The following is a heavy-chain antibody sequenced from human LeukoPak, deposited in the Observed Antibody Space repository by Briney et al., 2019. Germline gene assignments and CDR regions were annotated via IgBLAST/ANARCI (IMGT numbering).Heavy chain of an antibody. CDR3: GRPRPGYGDYEI. CDR2: IFYTGTT. Sequence: TSETLSLTCTVSGGSISSSSYYWGWVRQPPGKGLEWIGSIFYTGTTYYNPSLESRVTISVDTSKNQFSLWLSSVTAADTAVYYCGRPRPGYGDYEIWGQGTLVTVSS. D-gene: IGHD4-17*01. V-gene: IGHV4-39*01. J-gene: IGHJ4*02. CDR1: GGSISSSSYY.